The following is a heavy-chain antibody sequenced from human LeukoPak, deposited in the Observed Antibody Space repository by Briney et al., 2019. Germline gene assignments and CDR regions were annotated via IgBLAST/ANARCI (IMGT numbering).Heavy chain of an antibody. CDR2: VTGSGGAT. CDR3: ASHRGYALHYFEH. J-gene: IGHJ4*02. D-gene: IGHD2-2*01. CDR1: GFTFNNYA. Sequence: PGGSLRLSCAASGFTFNNYAMSWVRQAPGKGLEWVSTVTGSGGATYYADSVKGRFTISRDNSKNTMYLQMNSLRAEDAAVCYCASHRGYALHYFEHWGQGTLVTVSS. V-gene: IGHV3-23*01.